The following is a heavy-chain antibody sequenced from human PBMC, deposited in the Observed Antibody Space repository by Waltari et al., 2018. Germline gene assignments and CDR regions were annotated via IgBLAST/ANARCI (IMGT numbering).Heavy chain of an antibody. J-gene: IGHJ4*02. CDR3: AREGTYDFDY. Sequence: EVQLVESGGGLVQPGGSLRLSCSASGFTFSSVSMNWVRQAPGKGLEWVANIKQDGSEKYYVDSVKGRFTISRDNAKNSLYLQMNSLRGEDTAVYYCAREGTYDFDYWGQGTLVTVSS. CDR1: GFTFSSVS. V-gene: IGHV3-7*01. CDR2: IKQDGSEK. D-gene: IGHD3-16*01.